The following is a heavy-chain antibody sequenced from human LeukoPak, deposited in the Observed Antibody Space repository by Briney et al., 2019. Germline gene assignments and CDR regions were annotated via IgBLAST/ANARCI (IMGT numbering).Heavy chain of an antibody. D-gene: IGHD3-3*01. CDR2: IYHSGST. Sequence: SGTLSLTCAVSGGSISSSNWWSWVRQPPGKGLEWIGEIYHSGSTNYNPSLKSRVTISVDKSKNQFSLKLSSVTAADTAVYYCARLWDTVFLERVLGRDYYYYMDVWGKGTTVTVSS. V-gene: IGHV4-4*02. CDR3: ARLWDTVFLERVLGRDYYYYMDV. J-gene: IGHJ6*03. CDR1: GGSISSSNW.